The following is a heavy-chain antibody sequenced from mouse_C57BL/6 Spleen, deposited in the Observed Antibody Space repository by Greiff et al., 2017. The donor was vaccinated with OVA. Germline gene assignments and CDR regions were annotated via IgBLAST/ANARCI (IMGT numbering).Heavy chain of an antibody. J-gene: IGHJ4*01. CDR3: AMFYYGNYDYAMDY. CDR2: FHPYNDDT. V-gene: IGHV1-47*01. D-gene: IGHD2-1*01. CDR1: GYTFTTYP. Sequence: VMLVESGAELVKPGASVKMSCKASGYTFTTYPIEWMKQNHGKSLEWIGNFHPYNDDTKYNEKFKGKATLTVEKSSSTVYLELSRLTSDDSAVYYCAMFYYGNYDYAMDYWGQGTSVTVSS.